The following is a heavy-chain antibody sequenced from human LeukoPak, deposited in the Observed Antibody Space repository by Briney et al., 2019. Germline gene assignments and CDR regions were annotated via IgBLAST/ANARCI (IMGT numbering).Heavy chain of an antibody. Sequence: SVKVSCKASRYTFTGYAISWVRQAPGQGLEWMGRIIPILGIANYAQKFQGRVTITADKSTSTAYMELSSLRSEDTAVYYCARAKNVVVPIDYWGQGTLVTVSS. CDR3: ARAKNVVVPIDY. CDR1: RYTFTGYA. D-gene: IGHD2-2*01. J-gene: IGHJ4*02. CDR2: IIPILGIA. V-gene: IGHV1-69*04.